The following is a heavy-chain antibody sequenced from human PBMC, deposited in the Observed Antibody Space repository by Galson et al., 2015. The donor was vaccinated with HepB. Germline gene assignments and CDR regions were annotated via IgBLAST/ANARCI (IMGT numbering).Heavy chain of an antibody. CDR1: GFTFSSYA. CDR3: ARDLEGVRYYYGMDV. CDR2: ISYDGSNK. Sequence: SLRLSCAASGFTFSSYAMHWVRQAPGKGLEWVAVISYDGSNKYYADSVMGRFTISRDNSKNTLYLQMNSLRAEDTAVYYCARDLEGVRYYYGMDVWGQGTTVTVSS. J-gene: IGHJ6*02. D-gene: IGHD3-10*01. V-gene: IGHV3-30*04.